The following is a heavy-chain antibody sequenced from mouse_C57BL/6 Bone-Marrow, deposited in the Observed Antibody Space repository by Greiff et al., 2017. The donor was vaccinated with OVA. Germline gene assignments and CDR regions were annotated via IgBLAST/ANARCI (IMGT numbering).Heavy chain of an antibody. Sequence: QVQLQQSGAELARPGASVKMSCKASGYTFTSYTMHWVKQRPGQGLEWIGYINPSSGYTKYNQKFKDKATLTADKSSSTAYMQLSSLTSEDSAVYYCGYAHYYAMDYWGQGTSVTVSS. D-gene: IGHD2-10*02. CDR2: INPSSGYT. CDR1: GYTFTSYT. V-gene: IGHV1-4*01. J-gene: IGHJ4*01. CDR3: GYAHYYAMDY.